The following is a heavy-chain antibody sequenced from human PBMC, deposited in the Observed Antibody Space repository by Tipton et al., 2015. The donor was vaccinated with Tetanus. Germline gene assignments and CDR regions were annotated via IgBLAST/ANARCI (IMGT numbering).Heavy chain of an antibody. D-gene: IGHD1-26*01. Sequence: QVQLVQSGGGLVQPGKSLRLSCAASGFNFLDYGMHWVRQVPGKGLEWVAFVWHDGRSEYYADSVKGRFTISRDNAKNSLYLQMNSLRVEDTAVYYCAGSYGFSLYWGQGTLVTVSS. CDR2: VWHDGRSE. CDR1: GFNFLDYG. V-gene: IGHV3-33*03. J-gene: IGHJ4*02. CDR3: AGSYGFSLY.